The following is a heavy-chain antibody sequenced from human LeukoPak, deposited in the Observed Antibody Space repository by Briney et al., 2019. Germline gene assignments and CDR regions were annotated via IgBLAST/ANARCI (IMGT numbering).Heavy chain of an antibody. CDR1: GFTFSSYG. D-gene: IGHD3-16*02. CDR2: IWYDGSNK. CDR3: AREYYDYVWGSYPEDY. V-gene: IGHV3-33*01. Sequence: EGSLRLSCAASGFTFSSYGMHWVRQAPGKGLEWVAVIWYDGSNKYYADSVKGRFTISRDNSKNTLYLQMNSLRAEDTAVYYCAREYYDYVWGSYPEDYWGQGTLVTVSS. J-gene: IGHJ4*02.